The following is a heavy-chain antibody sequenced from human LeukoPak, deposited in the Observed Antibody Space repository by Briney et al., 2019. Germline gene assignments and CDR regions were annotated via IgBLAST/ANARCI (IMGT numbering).Heavy chain of an antibody. CDR3: ARDLAKRSASFWFSPLYY. V-gene: IGHV4-34*01. Sequence: PSETLSLTCAVYGGSFSGYYWSWIRQPPGKGLEWIGEINHSGSTNYNPSLKSRVTISVDTSKNQFSLKLSSVTAADTAVYYCARDLAKRSASFWFSPLYYWGQGTLVTVSS. CDR2: INHSGST. D-gene: IGHD3-10*01. J-gene: IGHJ4*02. CDR1: GGSFSGYY.